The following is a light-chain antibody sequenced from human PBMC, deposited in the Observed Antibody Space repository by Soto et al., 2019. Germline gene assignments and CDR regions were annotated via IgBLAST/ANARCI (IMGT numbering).Light chain of an antibody. Sequence: DIQMTQSPSTLSASVGDRVTITCRASQSISSWLAWYQQKPGSAPKLLIYQASTLQTGVPSRFSGSGSGTDFTLTISRLEPEDFAVYYCLQRSDWRTFGRGTKVDI. CDR3: LQRSDWRT. V-gene: IGKV1-5*03. CDR2: QAS. CDR1: QSISSW. J-gene: IGKJ1*01.